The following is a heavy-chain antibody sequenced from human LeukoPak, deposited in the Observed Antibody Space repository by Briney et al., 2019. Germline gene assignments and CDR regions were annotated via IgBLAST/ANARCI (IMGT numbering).Heavy chain of an antibody. J-gene: IGHJ6*03. CDR1: GGSISSSNYY. CDR2: IYYTGST. CDR3: ASMYYDFWSGYGGYMDV. V-gene: IGHV4-39*01. Sequence: PSETLSLTCTVSGGSISSSNYYWGWIRQPPGKGLEWIGSIYYTGSTYYNPSLKSRVTISVDTSKNQFSLKLSSVTAADTAVYYCASMYYDFWSGYGGYMDVWGKGTTVTVSS. D-gene: IGHD3-3*01.